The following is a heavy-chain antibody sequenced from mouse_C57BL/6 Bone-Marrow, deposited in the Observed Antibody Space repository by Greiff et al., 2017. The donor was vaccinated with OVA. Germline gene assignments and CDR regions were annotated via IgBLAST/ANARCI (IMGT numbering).Heavy chain of an antibody. Sequence: VQLVESGAELVRPGASVTLSCKASGYTFTDYEMHWVKQTPVHGLEWIGAIDPETGGTAYNQKFKGKAILTADKSSSTAYMELRSLTSEDSAVYYCTRVRGDPYYFDYWGQGTTLTVSS. V-gene: IGHV1-15*01. CDR2: IDPETGGT. D-gene: IGHD3-3*01. CDR1: GYTFTDYE. CDR3: TRVRGDPYYFDY. J-gene: IGHJ2*01.